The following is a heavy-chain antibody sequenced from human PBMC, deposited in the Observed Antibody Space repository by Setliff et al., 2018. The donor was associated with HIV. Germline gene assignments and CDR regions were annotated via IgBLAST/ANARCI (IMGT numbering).Heavy chain of an antibody. D-gene: IGHD2-15*01. Sequence: ASVKVSCKASGYTFTSYGISWVRQAPGQGLEWMGRISAYNGNTNYAQKLQGRVTMTTDTSTSTAYMELRSLRSDDTAVYYCARDRCSGGSCTSSYYYYGMDVWGQGTTVTVSS. V-gene: IGHV1-18*01. CDR3: ARDRCSGGSCTSSYYYYGMDV. CDR1: GYTFTSYG. J-gene: IGHJ6*02. CDR2: ISAYNGNT.